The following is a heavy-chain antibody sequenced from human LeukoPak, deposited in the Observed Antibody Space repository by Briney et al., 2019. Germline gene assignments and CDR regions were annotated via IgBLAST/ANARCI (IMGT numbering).Heavy chain of an antibody. CDR3: ARDRITMVRGVIMHYYYGMDV. V-gene: IGHV3-11*04. D-gene: IGHD3-10*01. J-gene: IGHJ6*02. Sequence: GGSLRLSCAASGFTFSDYYMSWIRQAPGKGLEWISYISSSGSAIYYADSVKGRFTISRDNAKNSLYLQMNSLRAEDTAVYYCARDRITMVRGVIMHYYYGMDVWGQGTTVTVSS. CDR1: GFTFSDYY. CDR2: ISSSGSAI.